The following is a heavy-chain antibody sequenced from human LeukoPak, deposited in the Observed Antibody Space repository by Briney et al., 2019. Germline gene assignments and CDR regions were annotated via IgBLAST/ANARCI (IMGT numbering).Heavy chain of an antibody. Sequence: GGSLRLSCAASGFTFSSYSMNWVRQAPGKGLEWVSSISSSSSYIYYADSVKGRFTISRDNAKNSLYLQMSSLRAEDAAVYYCARDPPKMITFGGVIAPGGVWGKGTTVTVSS. CDR2: ISSSSSYI. J-gene: IGHJ6*04. D-gene: IGHD3-16*02. V-gene: IGHV3-21*01. CDR1: GFTFSSYS. CDR3: ARDPPKMITFGGVIAPGGV.